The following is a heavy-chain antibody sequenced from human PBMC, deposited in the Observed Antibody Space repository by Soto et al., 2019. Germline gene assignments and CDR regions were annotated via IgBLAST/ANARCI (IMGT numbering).Heavy chain of an antibody. V-gene: IGHV3-33*01. J-gene: IGHJ4*02. CDR1: GFTFSSYG. D-gene: IGHD3-22*01. CDR2: IWSDGSNK. CDR3: ARYYYDSSGYYPR. Sequence: QVQLVESGGVVVQPGRSLRLSCAASGFTFSSYGMHWVRQAPGKGLEWVAVIWSDGSNKYYADSVKGRFTISRDNSKNTLYLQMNSLRAEDTAVYYCARYYYDSSGYYPRWGQGTLVTVSS.